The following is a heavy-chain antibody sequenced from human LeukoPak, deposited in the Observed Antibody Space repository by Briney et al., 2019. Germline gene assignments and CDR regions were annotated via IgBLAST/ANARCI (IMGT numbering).Heavy chain of an antibody. CDR2: IKQDGSEK. D-gene: IGHD6-13*01. V-gene: IGHV3-7*01. J-gene: IGHJ4*02. Sequence: PGGSLRLSCAASGFTFSSYWMSWVRQAPGKGLEWVANIKQDGSEKYYVDSVKGRFTISRDNAKNTLYLQMNSLRAGDTAVYYCVRDGSSWSFDYWGQGTLVTVSS. CDR1: GFTFSSYW. CDR3: VRDGSSWSFDY.